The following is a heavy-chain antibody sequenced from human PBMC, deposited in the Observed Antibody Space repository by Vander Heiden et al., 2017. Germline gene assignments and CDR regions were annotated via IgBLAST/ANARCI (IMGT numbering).Heavy chain of an antibody. Sequence: EVQLVESGGGLVEPGGSLRLSCAASGFTFSNYWMHWVRQAPGKGLVWVSRINSDGSSTSYADSVKGRFTISRDNAKKKLYLRMNSLRAEDTAVYYCAWIFGARGTDVWGQGTTVIVSS. CDR3: AWIFGARGTDV. V-gene: IGHV3-74*01. CDR1: GFTFSNYW. J-gene: IGHJ6*02. D-gene: IGHD3-3*01. CDR2: INSDGSST.